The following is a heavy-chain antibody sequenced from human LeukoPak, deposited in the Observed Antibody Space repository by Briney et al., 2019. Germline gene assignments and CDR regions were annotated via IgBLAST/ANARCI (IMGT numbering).Heavy chain of an antibody. CDR1: GFTFSSYS. D-gene: IGHD1-26*01. CDR3: AKGSQWELYDY. CDR2: ISSSSSYI. J-gene: IGHJ4*02. Sequence: PGGSLRLSCAASGFTFSSYSMNWVRQAPGKGLEWVSSISSSSSYIYYADSVKGRFTISRDNSKNTLYLQMNSLRAEDTAVYYCAKGSQWELYDYWGQGTLVTVSS. V-gene: IGHV3-21*04.